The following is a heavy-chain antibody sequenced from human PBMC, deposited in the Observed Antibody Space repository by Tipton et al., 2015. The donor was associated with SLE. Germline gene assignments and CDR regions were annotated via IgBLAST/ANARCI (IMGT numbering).Heavy chain of an antibody. Sequence: TLSLTCAVSGGSIIRSCFYWTWIRQPAGKALEWIGHVYTTGRTAHNPSLQSRVTISVDTSKNQLSLKLTSVTAADTAVYYCARVDWGHCYGGSCYYLDSWGQGTLVTVAS. D-gene: IGHD2-15*01. CDR3: ARVDWGHCYGGSCYYLDS. J-gene: IGHJ4*02. V-gene: IGHV4-61*09. CDR1: GGSIIRSCFY. CDR2: VYTTGRT.